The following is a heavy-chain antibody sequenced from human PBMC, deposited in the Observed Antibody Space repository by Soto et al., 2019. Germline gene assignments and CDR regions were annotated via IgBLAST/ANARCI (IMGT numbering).Heavy chain of an antibody. CDR2: IYYSGST. D-gene: IGHD1-26*01. V-gene: IGHV4-31*03. CDR3: ARDRLVGSSSSNDY. Sequence: SETLSLTCTVSGGCISSGGYYWSWIRQHPGKGLEWIEYIYYSGSTYYNPSHKSRVTISVDTSKNQFSLKLSSVTAADTAVYYCARDRLVGSSSSNDYWGQGTLVTVSS. J-gene: IGHJ4*02. CDR1: GGCISSGGYY.